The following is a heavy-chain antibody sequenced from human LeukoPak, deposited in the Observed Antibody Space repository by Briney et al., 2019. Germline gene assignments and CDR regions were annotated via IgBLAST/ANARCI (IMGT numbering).Heavy chain of an antibody. CDR1: GFIFNNYA. V-gene: IGHV3-21*01. CDR2: ISSSSSYI. CDR3: ARVRAVAGFDY. D-gene: IGHD6-19*01. J-gene: IGHJ4*02. Sequence: GGSLRLSCAASGFIFNNYAMHWVRQAPGKGLEWVSSISSSSSYIYYADSVKGRFTISRDNAKNSLYLQMNSLRAEDTAVYYCARVRAVAGFDYWGQGTLVTVSS.